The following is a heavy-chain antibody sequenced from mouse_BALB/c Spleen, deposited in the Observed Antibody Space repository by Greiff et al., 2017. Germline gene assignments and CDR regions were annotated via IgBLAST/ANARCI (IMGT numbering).Heavy chain of an antibody. CDR2: ISSGGGST. Sequence: DVKLVESGGGLVKPGGSLKLSCAASGFAFSSYDMSWVRQTPEKRLEWVAYISSGGGSTYYPDTVKGRFTISRDNAKNTLYLQMSSLKSEDTAMYYCARNWGYFDVWGAGTTVTVSS. D-gene: IGHD4-1*01. CDR3: ARNWGYFDV. CDR1: GFAFSSYD. J-gene: IGHJ1*01. V-gene: IGHV5-12-1*01.